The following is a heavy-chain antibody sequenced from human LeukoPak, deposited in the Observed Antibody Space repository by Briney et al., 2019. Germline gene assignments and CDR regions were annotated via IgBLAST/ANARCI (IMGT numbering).Heavy chain of an antibody. CDR1: GYAFTGYY. V-gene: IGHV1-2*02. CDR2: INPNSGGT. D-gene: IGHD4-11*01. Sequence: GASVKVSCKASGYAFTGYYMHWVRQAPGQGLEWMGWINPNSGGTNYAQKFQGRVTMTRDTSISTAYMELSRLRSDDTAVYYCARLPTVNDAFDIWGQGTMVTVSS. J-gene: IGHJ3*02. CDR3: ARLPTVNDAFDI.